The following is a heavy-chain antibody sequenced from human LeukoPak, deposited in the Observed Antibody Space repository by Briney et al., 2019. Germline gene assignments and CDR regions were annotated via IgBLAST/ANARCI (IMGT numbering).Heavy chain of an antibody. CDR2: INHSGST. D-gene: IGHD3-9*01. V-gene: IGHV4-34*01. J-gene: IGHJ4*02. Sequence: SETLSLTCTVSGGSISSYYWSWIRQPPGKGLEWIGEINHSGSTNYNPSLKSRVTISVDTSKNQFSLKLSSVTAADTAVYNCARGLVLRYFDWLLPTGFDYWGQGTLVTVSS. CDR1: GGSISSYY. CDR3: ARGLVLRYFDWLLPTGFDY.